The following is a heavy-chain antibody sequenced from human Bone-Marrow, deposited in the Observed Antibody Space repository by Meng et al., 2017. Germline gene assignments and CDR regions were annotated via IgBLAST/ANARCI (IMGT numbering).Heavy chain of an antibody. CDR1: GGSFSGYY. CDR3: ARGPSPDYVSDY. J-gene: IGHJ4*02. V-gene: IGHV4-34*01. Sequence: SETLSLTCAVYGGSFSGYYWSWIRQPPGKGLEWIGEINHSGSTNYNPSLKSRVTISVDTSKNQFSLKLSSVTAADTAVYYCARGPSPDYVSDYWGQGTLVTVSS. CDR2: INHSGST. D-gene: IGHD3-16*01.